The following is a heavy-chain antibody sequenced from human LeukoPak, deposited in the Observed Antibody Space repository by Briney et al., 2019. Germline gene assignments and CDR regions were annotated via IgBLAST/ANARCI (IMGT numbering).Heavy chain of an antibody. D-gene: IGHD6-13*01. V-gene: IGHV4-30-2*01. Sequence: SQTLSLTCAVSGGSISSGSYSWGWIRQPPGKGLEWIGYIYHSGSTYCNPSLKSRVTISVDRSKNQFSLKLTSVTAADTAVYYCARYSSTWPYWYFDLWGRGTLVTVSS. CDR3: ARYSSTWPYWYFDL. J-gene: IGHJ2*01. CDR1: GGSISSGSYS. CDR2: IYHSGST.